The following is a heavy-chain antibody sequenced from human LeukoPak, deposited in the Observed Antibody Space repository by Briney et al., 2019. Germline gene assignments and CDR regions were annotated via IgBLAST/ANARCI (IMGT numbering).Heavy chain of an antibody. CDR1: GYTFTSYA. CDR3: AREILWDWFDP. J-gene: IGHJ5*02. CDR2: ISAYNGNT. V-gene: IGHV1-18*01. D-gene: IGHD2-21*01. Sequence: ASVKVSCKASGYTFTSYAMHWVRQAPGQRLEWMGWISAYNGNTNYAQKLQGRVTMTTDTSTSTAYMELRSLRSDDTAVYYCAREILWDWFDPWGQGTLVTVSS.